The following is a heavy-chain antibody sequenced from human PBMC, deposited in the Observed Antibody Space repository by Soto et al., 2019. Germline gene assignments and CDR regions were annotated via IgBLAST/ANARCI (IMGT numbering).Heavy chain of an antibody. D-gene: IGHD4-4*01. CDR3: ARSRDGYSFYFYYGMDG. CDR1: GFIFTSYG. J-gene: IGHJ6*02. CDR2: ILHDGSAE. Sequence: SLRLSCAASGFIFTSYGMHWVRHSPGKGLEWMALILHDGSAEYYADSVKGRFTISRDNSKNILYLQMNSLTAEDTAVYYCARSRDGYSFYFYYGMDGWGQGTTVTVSS. V-gene: IGHV3-30*03.